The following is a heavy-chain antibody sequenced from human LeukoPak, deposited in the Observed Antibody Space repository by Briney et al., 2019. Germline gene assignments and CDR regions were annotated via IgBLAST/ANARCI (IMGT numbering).Heavy chain of an antibody. J-gene: IGHJ4*02. V-gene: IGHV4-34*01. D-gene: IGHD3-9*01. CDR3: ARGAMYYDILTGYRGTIDY. CDR2: INHSGST. CDR1: GGSFSGYY. Sequence: PSETRSLTCAVYGGSFSGYYWSWIRQPPGKGLEWIGEINHSGSTNYNPSLKSRVTISVDTSKNQFSLKLSSVTAADTAVYYCARGAMYYDILTGYRGTIDYWGQGTLVTVPS.